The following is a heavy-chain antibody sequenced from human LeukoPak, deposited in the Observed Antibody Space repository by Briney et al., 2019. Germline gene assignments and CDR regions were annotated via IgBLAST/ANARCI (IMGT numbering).Heavy chain of an antibody. CDR3: VRDRGIQFEDTFDY. D-gene: IGHD3-10*01. CDR2: VSAYNGKT. Sequence: ASVKVSCKASGYTFTSYGISWVRQAPGQGLEWLGWVSAYNGKTNYARKLQGRVTMTSDTSTSTVYMDLSLRSDDTAVYYCVRDRGIQFEDTFDYWGQGTQVTVSS. CDR1: GYTFTSYG. V-gene: IGHV1-18*01. J-gene: IGHJ4*02.